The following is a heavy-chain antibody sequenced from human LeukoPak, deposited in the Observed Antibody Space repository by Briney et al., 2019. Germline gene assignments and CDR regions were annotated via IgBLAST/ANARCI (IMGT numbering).Heavy chain of an antibody. V-gene: IGHV4-30-4*01. J-gene: IGHJ4*02. CDR3: ARYYDSSGYYDY. Sequence: PSETLSLTCTVSGGSISSGDYYWSWIRQPPGKGLEWIGYIYYSGSTYYNPFLKSRVTISVDTSKNQFSLKLSSVTAADTAVYYCARYYDSSGYYDYWGQGTLVTVSS. CDR1: GGSISSGDYY. D-gene: IGHD3-22*01. CDR2: IYYSGST.